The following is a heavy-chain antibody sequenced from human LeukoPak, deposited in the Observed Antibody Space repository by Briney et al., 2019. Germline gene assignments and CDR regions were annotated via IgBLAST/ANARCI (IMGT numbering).Heavy chain of an antibody. V-gene: IGHV3-30*04. Sequence: GRSLRLSCAASGFTFSSYAMHWVRQAPGKGLEWVAVISYDGSNKYYADSVKGRFTISRDNSKNTLYLQMNSLRAEDTAVYYCVLIAAAGTAVDYWGQGTLVTVSS. J-gene: IGHJ4*02. D-gene: IGHD6-13*01. CDR1: GFTFSSYA. CDR3: VLIAAAGTAVDY. CDR2: ISYDGSNK.